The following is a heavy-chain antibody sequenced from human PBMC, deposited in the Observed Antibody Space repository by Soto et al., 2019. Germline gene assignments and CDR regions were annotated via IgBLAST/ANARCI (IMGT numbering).Heavy chain of an antibody. Sequence: GESLKLSCKVSGYIFTTYWIGWVRQMPGKGLEWMGVIYPGDSDTIYSPSFQGHVTISADKSISTAYLQWSSLKASDTAMYYCARHVLPGWYYGMDVWGQGTTVTVSS. CDR2: IYPGDSDT. V-gene: IGHV5-51*01. D-gene: IGHD6-19*01. CDR1: GYIFTTYW. CDR3: ARHVLPGWYYGMDV. J-gene: IGHJ6*02.